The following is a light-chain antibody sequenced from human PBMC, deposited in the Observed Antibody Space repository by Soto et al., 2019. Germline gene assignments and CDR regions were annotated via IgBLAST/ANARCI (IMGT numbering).Light chain of an antibody. CDR3: QQFNTNLFT. CDR1: QSIGSW. Sequence: DIQMTQSPSTLSASVGDRVTITCRASQSIGSWVSWYQQKPGKAPKLLIYKASSLESGVPSRFSGSGSGTEFTLTISSLQPDDFATFYCQQFNTNLFTFGPGTKVDIK. V-gene: IGKV1-5*03. CDR2: KAS. J-gene: IGKJ3*01.